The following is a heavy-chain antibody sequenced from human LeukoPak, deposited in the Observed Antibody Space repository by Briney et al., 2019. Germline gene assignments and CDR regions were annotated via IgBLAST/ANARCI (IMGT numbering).Heavy chain of an antibody. J-gene: IGHJ4*02. V-gene: IGHV3-21*01. CDR2: ISSSSSYI. CDR3: ASSFYYDSSGYDY. Sequence: GGSLRLSCAASGFTFSSYSMNWVRQAPGKGLEWVSSISSSSSYIYYADSVKGRFTISRDNAKNSLYLQMNSLRAEDTAVYYCASSFYYDSSGYDYWGQGTLVTVSS. CDR1: GFTFSSYS. D-gene: IGHD3-22*01.